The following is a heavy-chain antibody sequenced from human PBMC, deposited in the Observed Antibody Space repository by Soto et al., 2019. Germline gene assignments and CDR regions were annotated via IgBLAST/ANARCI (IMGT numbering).Heavy chain of an antibody. D-gene: IGHD4-17*01. J-gene: IGHJ3*02. V-gene: IGHV1-46*01. CDR2: INPSGGST. CDR3: ARADSVDYGDHEGASDI. Sequence: ASVKVSCKASGYTFTSYYMHWVRQAPGQGLEWMGIINPSGGSTSYAQKFQGRVTMTRDTSTSTVYMELSSLKASDTAIYYCARADSVDYGDHEGASDIWGQGTMVTVSS. CDR1: GYTFTSYY.